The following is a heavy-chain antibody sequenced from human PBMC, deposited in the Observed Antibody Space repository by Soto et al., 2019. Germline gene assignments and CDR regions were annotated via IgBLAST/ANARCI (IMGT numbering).Heavy chain of an antibody. J-gene: IGHJ4*02. CDR3: ARSVYYDSSGYPKALYYFDY. Sequence: QVQLQQWGAGLLKPSETLSLTCAVYGGSFSGYYWSWIRQPPGKGLEWIGEINHSGSTNYNPSLKSRVTISVDTSKNQFSLKLSSVTAADTAVYYCARSVYYDSSGYPKALYYFDYWGQGTLVTDSS. V-gene: IGHV4-34*01. D-gene: IGHD3-22*01. CDR1: GGSFSGYY. CDR2: INHSGST.